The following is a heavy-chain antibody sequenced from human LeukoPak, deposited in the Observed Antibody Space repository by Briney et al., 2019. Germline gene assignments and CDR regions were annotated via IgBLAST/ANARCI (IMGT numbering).Heavy chain of an antibody. Sequence: HPGGSLRLSCAASGFTFSSYGMHWVRQAPGKGLEWVADIWFDGKNEHFADSVKGRFTIARDNSKNTMYLQINSLRAKDTAVYYCARDRHCANGVCHSPPGMDVWGQGTTVTVSS. D-gene: IGHD2-8*01. CDR2: IWFDGKNE. V-gene: IGHV3-33*01. CDR1: GFTFSSYG. CDR3: ARDRHCANGVCHSPPGMDV. J-gene: IGHJ6*02.